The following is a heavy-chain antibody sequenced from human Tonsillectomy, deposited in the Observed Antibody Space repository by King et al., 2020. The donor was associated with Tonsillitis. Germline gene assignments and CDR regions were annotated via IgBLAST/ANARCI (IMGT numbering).Heavy chain of an antibody. CDR3: ANHYYDSSGYYFPNLGIGY. CDR1: GGSISSGGYY. Sequence: QVQLQESGPGLVKPSQTLSLTCTVSGGSISSGGYYWSWIRQHPGKGLEWIGYIYYSGSTYYNPSLKSRVTISVDTSKNQFSLKLSSVTAADTAVYYCANHYYDSSGYYFPNLGIGYWGQGTLVTVSS. V-gene: IGHV4-31*03. CDR2: IYYSGST. D-gene: IGHD3-22*01. J-gene: IGHJ4*02.